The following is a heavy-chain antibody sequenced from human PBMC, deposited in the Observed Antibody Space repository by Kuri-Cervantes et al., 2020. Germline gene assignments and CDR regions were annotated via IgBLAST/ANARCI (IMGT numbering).Heavy chain of an antibody. CDR3: ARGGGFLDYYGMDV. V-gene: IGHV3-66*01. J-gene: IGHJ6*02. CDR1: GFTFSSYS. CDR2: IYSGGRT. D-gene: IGHD2/OR15-2a*01. Sequence: GGSLRLSCAASGFTFSSYSMSWARQAPGKGLEWVSVIYSGGRTYYADSVKGRSTISRDNSKNTLYLQMNSLRAEDTAVYYCARGGGFLDYYGMDVWGQGTTVTVSS.